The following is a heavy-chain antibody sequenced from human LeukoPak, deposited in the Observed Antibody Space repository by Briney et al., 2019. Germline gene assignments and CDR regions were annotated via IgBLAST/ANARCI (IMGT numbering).Heavy chain of an antibody. V-gene: IGHV3-23*01. CDR1: GFTFSSYA. Sequence: GGSLRLSCAASGFTFSSYAMSWVRQAPGKGLEWVSAISGSGGSTYYADSVKGRFTNSRDNSKNTLYLQMNSLRAEDTAVYYCAKDGLTEIVVVPGAFDIWGQGTMVTVSS. J-gene: IGHJ3*02. CDR3: AKDGLTEIVVVPGAFDI. D-gene: IGHD3-22*01. CDR2: ISGSGGST.